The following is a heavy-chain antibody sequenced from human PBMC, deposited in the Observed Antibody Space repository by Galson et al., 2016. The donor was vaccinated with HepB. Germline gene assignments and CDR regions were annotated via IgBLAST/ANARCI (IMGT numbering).Heavy chain of an antibody. CDR2: ISSSSSHI. CDR3: ARKGSGWHESNFDS. D-gene: IGHD6-19*01. Sequence: SLRLSCAASGFTFSTYNMNWVRQAPGKGLEWVSSISSSSSHIYYADSVKGRFTVSRDNAKNSLYLQMNSLTAEDTAVYYCARKGSGWHESNFDSWGQGTLVTVSS. CDR1: GFTFSTYN. V-gene: IGHV3-21*06. J-gene: IGHJ4*02.